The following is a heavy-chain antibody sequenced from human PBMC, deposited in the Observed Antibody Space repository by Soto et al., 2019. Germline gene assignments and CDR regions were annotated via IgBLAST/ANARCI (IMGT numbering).Heavy chain of an antibody. CDR1: GFTFSSYG. CDR2: ISYDGSNK. J-gene: IGHJ4*02. Sequence: QVQLVESGGGVVQPGRSLRLSCAASGFTFSSYGMHWVRQAPGKGLEWVAVISYDGSNKYYADSVKGRFTISRDNSKNTXXLQMNSLRAEDTAVYYCAKDQIPGYSSSWYNPVDYWGQGTLVTVSS. V-gene: IGHV3-30*18. D-gene: IGHD6-13*01. CDR3: AKDQIPGYSSSWYNPVDY.